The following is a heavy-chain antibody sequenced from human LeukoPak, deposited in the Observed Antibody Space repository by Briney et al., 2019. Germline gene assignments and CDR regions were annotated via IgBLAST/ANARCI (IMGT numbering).Heavy chain of an antibody. CDR3: AKASVGSDDFWSGYAAEYFQH. Sequence: GGSLRLSCAASGFTFSSYAMSWVRQAPGKGLEWVSAISGSGGSTYYADSVKGRFTISRDNSKNTLYLQMNSLRAEDPAVYYCAKASVGSDDFWSGYAAEYFQHWGQGTLVTVSS. CDR1: GFTFSSYA. J-gene: IGHJ1*01. V-gene: IGHV3-23*01. D-gene: IGHD3-3*01. CDR2: ISGSGGST.